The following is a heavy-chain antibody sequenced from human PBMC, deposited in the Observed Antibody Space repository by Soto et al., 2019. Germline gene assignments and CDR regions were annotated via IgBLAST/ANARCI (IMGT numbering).Heavy chain of an antibody. V-gene: IGHV3-30*18. Sequence: GSLRLSCAASGFTFSSYGMHWVRQAPGKGLEWVAVISYDGSNKYYADSVKGRFTISRDNSKNTLYLQMNSLRAEDTAVYYCAKDRGSGYEYFDYWGQGTLVTVSS. CDR1: GFTFSSYG. D-gene: IGHD5-12*01. CDR3: AKDRGSGYEYFDY. CDR2: ISYDGSNK. J-gene: IGHJ4*02.